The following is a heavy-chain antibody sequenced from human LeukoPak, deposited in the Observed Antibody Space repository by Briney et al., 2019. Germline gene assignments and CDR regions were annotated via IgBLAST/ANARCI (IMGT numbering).Heavy chain of an antibody. V-gene: IGHV3-23*01. CDR3: AKDPAY. J-gene: IGHJ4*02. Sequence: PGGSLRLSCAVSGFPFSSQFMNWVRRAPGKGLEWVLAISCSGGSTYYADSVKGRFTIPRDNSKNTLYLQMNSLRAEDTAVYYCAKDPAYWGQGTLVTVSS. CDR1: GFPFSSQF. CDR2: ISCSGGST.